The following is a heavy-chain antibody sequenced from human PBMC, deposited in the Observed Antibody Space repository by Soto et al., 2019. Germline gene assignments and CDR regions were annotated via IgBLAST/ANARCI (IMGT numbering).Heavy chain of an antibody. D-gene: IGHD4-17*01. J-gene: IGHJ4*02. Sequence: PGGSLRLSCAASGFTFSSYSMNWVRQAPGKGLEWVSYISSSSSTIYYADSVKGRFTISRDNAKNSLYLQMNSLRAEDTAVYYCARGRDYGDYYLVYWGQGTLVTVSS. CDR3: ARGRDYGDYYLVY. CDR1: GFTFSSYS. CDR2: ISSSSSTI. V-gene: IGHV3-48*01.